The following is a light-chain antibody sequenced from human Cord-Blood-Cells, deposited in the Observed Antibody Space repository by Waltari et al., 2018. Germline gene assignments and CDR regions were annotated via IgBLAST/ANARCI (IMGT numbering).Light chain of an antibody. CDR3: QQSYSTPRT. J-gene: IGKJ1*01. CDR1: QNISSY. CDR2: AAS. V-gene: IGKV1-39*01. Sequence: EIQMIQSPSSLSASVGDRVTITCRASQNISSYLIWYQKKPGKAPNNLIYAASSLQSGVPSRFSGSVSGTDFTLTISSLQPEDFATYYCQQSYSTPRTFGQGTKVEIK.